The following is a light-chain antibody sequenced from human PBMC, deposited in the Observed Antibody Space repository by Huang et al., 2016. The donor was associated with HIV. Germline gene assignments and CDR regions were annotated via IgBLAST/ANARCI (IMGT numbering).Light chain of an antibody. CDR3: QQHSNWPL. CDR2: DTS. V-gene: IGKV3-11*01. J-gene: IGKJ2*01. CDR1: QSVSSY. Sequence: ELVLTQSPATLSLSPGQSATLSCRASQSVSSYLAWYQQKPGQAPRLTIYDTSKRATGVPARFSGSGSGTDFTLTINRLEPEDFAVYYCQQHSNWPLLGQGTKLEI.